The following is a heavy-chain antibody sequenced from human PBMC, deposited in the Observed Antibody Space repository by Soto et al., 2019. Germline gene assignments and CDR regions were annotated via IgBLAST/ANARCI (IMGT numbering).Heavy chain of an antibody. CDR3: AREIAGYCSGGSCPMYYYGMDV. D-gene: IGHD2-15*01. V-gene: IGHV4-61*01. J-gene: IGHJ6*02. Sequence: SETLSLTCTVSGGSVSSGSYYWSWIRQPPGKGLGWIGYIYYSGSTNYNPSLKSRVTISVDTSKNQFSLKLSSVTAADTAVYYCAREIAGYCSGGSCPMYYYGMDVWGQGTTVTVSS. CDR1: GGSVSSGSYY. CDR2: IYYSGST.